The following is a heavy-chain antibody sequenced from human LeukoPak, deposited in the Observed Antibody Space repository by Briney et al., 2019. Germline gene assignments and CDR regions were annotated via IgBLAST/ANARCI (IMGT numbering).Heavy chain of an antibody. Sequence: PGGSLRLSCAASGFTFSTFAMIWVRQPPGKGLEWVAVISYDGSNKYYADSVKGRFTISRDNSKNTLYLQMNSLRAEDTAVYYCAKDPRRYYYDSSGYYFDYWGQGTLVTVSS. CDR2: ISYDGSNK. CDR3: AKDPRRYYYDSSGYYFDY. CDR1: GFTFSTFA. D-gene: IGHD3-22*01. J-gene: IGHJ4*02. V-gene: IGHV3-30*04.